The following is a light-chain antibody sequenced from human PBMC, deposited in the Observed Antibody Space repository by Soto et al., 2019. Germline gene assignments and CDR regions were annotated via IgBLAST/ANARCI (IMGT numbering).Light chain of an antibody. J-gene: IGLJ1*01. CDR2: EVS. Sequence: SVLTKPSSVSRSPGQSITISYTGTSSDVGSYNLVSWYQQHPGKAPKLMIYEVSKRPSGVSNRFSGSKSGNTASLTISGLQAEDEADYYCCSYAGSSTSPYVFGTGTKVTVL. CDR1: SSDVGSYNL. CDR3: CSYAGSSTSPYV. V-gene: IGLV2-23*02.